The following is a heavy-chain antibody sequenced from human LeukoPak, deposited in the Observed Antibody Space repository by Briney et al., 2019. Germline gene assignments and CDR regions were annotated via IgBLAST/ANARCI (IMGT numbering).Heavy chain of an antibody. Sequence: ASVKVSCKASGYTFAGYYMHWVRQAPGQGLEWMGWINPNSGGTNYAQKFQGRVTMTRDTSISTAYMELSRLRSDDTAVYYCARGPYIVATILPPTENFDYWGQGTLVTVSS. CDR2: INPNSGGT. V-gene: IGHV1-2*02. D-gene: IGHD5-12*01. CDR1: GYTFAGYY. J-gene: IGHJ4*02. CDR3: ARGPYIVATILPPTENFDY.